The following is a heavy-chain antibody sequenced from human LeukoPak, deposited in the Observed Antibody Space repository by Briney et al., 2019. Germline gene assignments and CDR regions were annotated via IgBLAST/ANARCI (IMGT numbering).Heavy chain of an antibody. CDR2: ISSSSSTI. CDR1: GFTFSSYS. D-gene: IGHD6-25*01. Sequence: GGSLRLSCAASGFTFSSYSMNWVRQAPGKGLEWVSYISSSSSTIYYADSVKGRFTISRDNAKNSLYLQMNSLRAEDTAVYYCAKSGRPLPSYYYYMDVWGKGTTVTISS. J-gene: IGHJ6*03. V-gene: IGHV3-48*01. CDR3: AKSGRPLPSYYYYMDV.